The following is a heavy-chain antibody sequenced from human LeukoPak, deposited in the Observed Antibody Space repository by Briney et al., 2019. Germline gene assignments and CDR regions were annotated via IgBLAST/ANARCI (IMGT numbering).Heavy chain of an antibody. V-gene: IGHV3-74*01. CDR2: IDTDGTTT. J-gene: IGHJ4*02. Sequence: GSLRTFLETPWIPLRKFLIDLGRQTSGKGRVWVSRIDTDGTTTTYADSVKGRFTISRDNAKNTVYLQINSLRAEDTAVYYCATLNSFGNDYWGQGVLVTVSS. CDR1: IPLRKFL. CDR3: ATLNSFGNDY. D-gene: IGHD5-18*01.